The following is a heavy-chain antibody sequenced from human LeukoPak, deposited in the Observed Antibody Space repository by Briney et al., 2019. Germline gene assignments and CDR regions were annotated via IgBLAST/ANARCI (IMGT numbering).Heavy chain of an antibody. J-gene: IGHJ5*02. CDR2: IYYSGST. Sequence: SETLSLTCTVSGGSISSYYWSWIRQPPGKGLEWIWCIYYSGSTNYNPSLKSRFTISVDPSKTQFSLKLSSVTAADTAVYYCARSDTTVTNNWFDPWGQGTLVTVSS. V-gene: IGHV4-59*01. D-gene: IGHD4-17*01. CDR3: ARSDTTVTNNWFDP. CDR1: GGSISSYY.